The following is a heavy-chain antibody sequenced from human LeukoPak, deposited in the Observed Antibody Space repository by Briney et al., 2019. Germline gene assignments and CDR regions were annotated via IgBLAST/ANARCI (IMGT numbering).Heavy chain of an antibody. CDR3: AKSSSSWYKTGIDY. Sequence: SGGSLRLSCAASGFTFSGYAMSWAPQPPGKGVEWVSAIRGSGGSTYYADSVKGRFTISRDNSKNTLYLQMNSLRAEDTAVYYCAKSSSSWYKTGIDYWGQGTLVTVSS. J-gene: IGHJ4*02. CDR1: GFTFSGYA. V-gene: IGHV3-23*01. D-gene: IGHD6-13*01. CDR2: IRGSGGST.